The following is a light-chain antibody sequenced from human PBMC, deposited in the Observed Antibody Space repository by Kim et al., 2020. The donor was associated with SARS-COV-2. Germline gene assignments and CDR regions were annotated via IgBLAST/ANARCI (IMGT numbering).Light chain of an antibody. CDR3: NSRDSNDYVV. CDR1: SLRSYY. CDR2: GKD. J-gene: IGLJ2*01. Sequence: SSELTQDPAVSVALGQTVRITCQGDSLRSYYATWYQQKPGQAPKVVIYGKDNRPSGVPDRFSGCSSGNTAYLTITGTQAGDEADYYCNSRDSNDYVVFGGGTKVTVL. V-gene: IGLV3-19*01.